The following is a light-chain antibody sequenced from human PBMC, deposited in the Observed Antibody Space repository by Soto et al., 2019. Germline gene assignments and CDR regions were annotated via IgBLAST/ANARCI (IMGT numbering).Light chain of an antibody. CDR3: QQYGSSPS. J-gene: IGKJ1*01. Sequence: EIVLTQSPGTLSLSPGERATLSCRASQSVTSNYIAWYQQTPGQAPRLLFFGASIRATGIPDRFSGSGSGTDFTLTISRLEPEDSAVYSCQQYGSSPSFGQGTKVEIK. V-gene: IGKV3-20*01. CDR2: GAS. CDR1: QSVTSNY.